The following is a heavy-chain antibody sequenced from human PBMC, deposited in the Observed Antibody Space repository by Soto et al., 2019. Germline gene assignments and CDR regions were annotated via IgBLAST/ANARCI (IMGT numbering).Heavy chain of an antibody. D-gene: IGHD4-17*01. J-gene: IGHJ6*02. CDR1: GFSITDFA. CDR2: ISGGLSTT. CDR3: ARHPYGDYDAMYV. Sequence: GGSLRLSCAASGFSITDFAISWVRLAPRKGLEWVATISGGLSTTFYADSVKGRFTISRDTSSNTLYLQLNSLRDDDAAMYYCARHPYGDYDAMYVWGQGTTVTVS. V-gene: IGHV3-23*01.